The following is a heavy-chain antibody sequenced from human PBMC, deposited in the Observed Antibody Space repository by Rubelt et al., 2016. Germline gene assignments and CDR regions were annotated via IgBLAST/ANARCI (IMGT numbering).Heavy chain of an antibody. CDR2: INHSGST. D-gene: IGHD3-10*01. Sequence: QVQLQQWGAGLLKPSETLSLTCAVYGGSFSGYYWSWIRQPPGKGLEWLGEINHSGSTNYNPSLKSRVTISVGTSKNQFSLKLSSGTGADTAVYYCARGGRYYGSGSYQRHNWFDPWCQGTLVTVSS. V-gene: IGHV4-34*01. J-gene: IGHJ5*02. CDR1: GGSFSGYY. CDR3: ARGGRYYGSGSYQRHNWFDP.